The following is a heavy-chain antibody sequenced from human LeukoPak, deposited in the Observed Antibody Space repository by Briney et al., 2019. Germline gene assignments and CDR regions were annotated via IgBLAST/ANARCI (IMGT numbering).Heavy chain of an antibody. CDR1: GYTFTNYN. D-gene: IGHD6-19*01. CDR3: ARFGLGKHIEVAGIPFDI. J-gene: IGHJ3*02. CDR2: ISAYNGNT. V-gene: IGHV1-18*01. Sequence: ASVKVSCKASGYTFTNYNFVWVRQAPGQGLEWMGWISAYNGNTNYAQKLQGRVTMTTDTSTSTAYMELRSLRSDDTAVYYCARFGLGKHIEVAGIPFDIWGQGTMVTVSS.